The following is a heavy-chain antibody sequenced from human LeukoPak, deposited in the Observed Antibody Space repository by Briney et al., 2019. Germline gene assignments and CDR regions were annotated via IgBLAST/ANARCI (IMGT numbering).Heavy chain of an antibody. D-gene: IGHD3-10*01. J-gene: IGHJ4*02. CDR2: ISSSSSYI. Sequence: GGSLRLSCAASGFTFSSYAMSWVRQAPGKGLEWVSAISSSSSYIYYADSVKGRFTISRDNAKNSLYLQTNSLRAEDTAVYYCARRRITMVRGIDYWGQGTLVTVSS. CDR3: ARRRITMVRGIDY. V-gene: IGHV3-21*01. CDR1: GFTFSSYA.